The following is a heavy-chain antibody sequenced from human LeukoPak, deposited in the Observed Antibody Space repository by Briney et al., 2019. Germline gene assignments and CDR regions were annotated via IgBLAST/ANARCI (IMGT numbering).Heavy chain of an antibody. CDR3: TRGAPQADVFDI. Sequence: GASVKVSCKASGYTFTSYYMHWVRQAPGQGLEWMGIINPSGGSTSYAQKFQGRVTMTRDMSTSTVYMELSSLRSEDTAVYYCTRGAPQADVFDIWGQGTMVTVSS. CDR1: GYTFTSYY. CDR2: INPSGGST. J-gene: IGHJ3*02. V-gene: IGHV1-46*01. D-gene: IGHD1-26*01.